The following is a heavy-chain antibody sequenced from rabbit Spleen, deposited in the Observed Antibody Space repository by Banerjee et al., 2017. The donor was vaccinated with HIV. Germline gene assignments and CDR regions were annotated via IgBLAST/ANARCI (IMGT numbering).Heavy chain of an antibody. V-gene: IGHV1S45*01. Sequence: EQLEESGGDLVKPGASLTLTCTASGFSFSNGVWICWVRQAPGKGLEWIACIYPGGGGSTYYASWAKGRFTITRSTSLNTVTLQLNSLTAADTATYFCAKTYAGHNNYPWYFNLWGQGTLVTVS. CDR2: IYPGGGGST. D-gene: IGHD4-2*01. CDR3: AKTYAGHNNYPWYFNL. CDR1: GFSFSNGVW. J-gene: IGHJ4*01.